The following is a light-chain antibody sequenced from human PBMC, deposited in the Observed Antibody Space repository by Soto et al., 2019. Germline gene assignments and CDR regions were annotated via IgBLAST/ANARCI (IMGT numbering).Light chain of an antibody. CDR2: YVN. CDR3: SSYAGSYTWV. Sequence: QSALTQPRSVSGSPGQSVTISCTGTSSDVGGYNYVSWYQQHPGKAPKLMIYYVNKRPSGVPDRFSGSKSGNTASLTISGLQAEDEADYYCSSYAGSYTWVFGGGTKLTVL. CDR1: SSDVGGYNY. J-gene: IGLJ3*02. V-gene: IGLV2-11*01.